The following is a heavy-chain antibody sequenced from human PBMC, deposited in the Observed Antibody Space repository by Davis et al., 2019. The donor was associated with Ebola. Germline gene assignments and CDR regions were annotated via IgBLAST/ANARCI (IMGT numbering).Heavy chain of an antibody. D-gene: IGHD4-17*01. V-gene: IGHV3-30*02. CDR2: IRDDGSNK. CDR1: GFTFSSYG. Sequence: GESLKISCAASGFTFSSYGMHWVRQAPGKGLEWVGFIRDDGSNKYYADSVKGRFTISRDNAKNTLYLHMNSLRAEDTALYFCAKDKTTVTQYWYLDLWGRGTLVTVSS. J-gene: IGHJ2*01. CDR3: AKDKTTVTQYWYLDL.